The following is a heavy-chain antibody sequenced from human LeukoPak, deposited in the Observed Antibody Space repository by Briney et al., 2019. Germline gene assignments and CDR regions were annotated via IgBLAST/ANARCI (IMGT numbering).Heavy chain of an antibody. V-gene: IGHV1-18*01. J-gene: IGHJ6*02. CDR3: ARDYGGNSGHGRGASDYYYYYGMDV. D-gene: IGHD4-23*01. CDR2: ISAYNGNT. Sequence: ASVKVSCKASGYTFTSYGISWVRQAPGQGLEWMGWISAYNGNTNYAQKLQGRVTMTTDTSTSTAYMELRSLRSDDTAVYYCARDYGGNSGHGRGASDYYYYYGMDVWGQGTTVTVSS. CDR1: GYTFTSYG.